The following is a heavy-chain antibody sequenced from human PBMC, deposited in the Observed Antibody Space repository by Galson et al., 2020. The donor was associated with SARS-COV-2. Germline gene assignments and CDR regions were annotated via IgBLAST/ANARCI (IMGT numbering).Heavy chain of an antibody. V-gene: IGHV4-34*01. CDR2: INHSGRT. Sequence: SETLSLTCAVYVGSFSDYSWNWIRQPPGKGLEWIGEINHSGRTNYNPSLKSRVTISVDTSKNQFSLTLSSVTAAETAVYYCARGSLDLWGRGTLVTVSS. CDR1: VGSFSDYS. CDR3: ARGSLDL. J-gene: IGHJ2*01.